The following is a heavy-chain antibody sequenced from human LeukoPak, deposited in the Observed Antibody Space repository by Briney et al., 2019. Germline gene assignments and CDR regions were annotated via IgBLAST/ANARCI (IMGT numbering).Heavy chain of an antibody. J-gene: IGHJ4*02. D-gene: IGHD5-12*01. CDR1: GYTFTSYG. CDR2: IIPIFGTA. V-gene: IGHV1-69*13. CDR3: ALIVATAGY. Sequence: ASVKVSCKASGYTFTSYGISWVRQAPGQGLEWMGGIIPIFGTANYAQKFQGRVTITADESTSTAYMELSSLRSEDTAVYYCALIVATAGYWGQGTLVTVSS.